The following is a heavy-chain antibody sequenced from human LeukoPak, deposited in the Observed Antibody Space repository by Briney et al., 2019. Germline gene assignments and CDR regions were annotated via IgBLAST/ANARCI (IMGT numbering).Heavy chain of an antibody. D-gene: IGHD1-1*01. Sequence: GGSLRLSCAASGFTFSRYAMSWVRQVPGKGLEWVSAISAGGVSTHYADSVKGRFTISRDSSKNTLYLQMNSLRAEDTAVYYCAKVEALEIHHFDYWGQGTLVTVSS. V-gene: IGHV3-23*01. CDR2: ISAGGVST. J-gene: IGHJ4*02. CDR1: GFTFSRYA. CDR3: AKVEALEIHHFDY.